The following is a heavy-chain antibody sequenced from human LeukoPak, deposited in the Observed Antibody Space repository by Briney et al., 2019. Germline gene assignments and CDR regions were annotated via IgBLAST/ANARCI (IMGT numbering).Heavy chain of an antibody. CDR2: ISYDGSNK. Sequence: PGRSLRLSCVASGFTFSSYAMHWVRQAPGKGLEWVAVISYDGSNKYYADSVKGRFTISRDNSKNTLYLQMNSLRAEDTAVYYCARFDEGFDYWGQGTLVTVSS. V-gene: IGHV3-30-3*01. CDR3: ARFDEGFDY. D-gene: IGHD3-10*01. J-gene: IGHJ4*02. CDR1: GFTFSSYA.